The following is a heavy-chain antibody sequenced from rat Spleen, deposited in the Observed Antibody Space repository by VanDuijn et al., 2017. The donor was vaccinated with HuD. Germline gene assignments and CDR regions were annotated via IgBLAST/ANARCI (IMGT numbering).Heavy chain of an antibody. CDR1: GFSLTNYG. CDR2: IWSGGST. CDR3: ARNAKYYYDGSYYYVHFDY. Sequence: QVQLKESGPGLVQPSQTLSLTCTVSGFSLTNYGINWVRQPPGQGLEWIGAIWSGGSTDYNSALKSRLSISRDTSKSQVLLKMNSLQTEDTAMYFCARNAKYYYDGSYYYVHFDYWGQGVMVTVSS. V-gene: IGHV2-16*01. D-gene: IGHD1-12*02. J-gene: IGHJ2*01.